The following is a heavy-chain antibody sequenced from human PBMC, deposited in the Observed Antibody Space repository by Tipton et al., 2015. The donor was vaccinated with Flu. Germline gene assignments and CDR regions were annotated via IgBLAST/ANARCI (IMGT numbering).Heavy chain of an antibody. D-gene: IGHD3-10*02. Sequence: LTCSVSGYSISSSYYWGWVRRPPGKGLEWIGTIYHSGTTYYNPSLKSRLTISVDTSKNQFSLNLSSVTAADTAVYYCARHTADSVRGVIDYWGQGTLVTVSS. CDR1: GYSISSSYY. V-gene: IGHV4-38-2*01. CDR2: IYHSGTT. CDR3: ARHTADSVRGVIDY. J-gene: IGHJ4*02.